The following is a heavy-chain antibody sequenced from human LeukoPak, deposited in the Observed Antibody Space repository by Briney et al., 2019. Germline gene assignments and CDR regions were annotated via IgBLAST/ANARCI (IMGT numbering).Heavy chain of an antibody. CDR2: ISGSGGTT. V-gene: IGHV3-23*01. J-gene: IGHJ4*02. CDR3: AKDSRSTLPRGRLDY. CDR1: GLTFSSYA. Sequence: GGSLRLSCAASGLTFSSYAMSWVRQASGKGLEWVSGISGSGGTTYYADSVKGRFTISRDNSKNTYLQMNSLRAEDTAAYYCAKDSRSTLPRGRLDYWGQGTLVTVSS. D-gene: IGHD2-21*02.